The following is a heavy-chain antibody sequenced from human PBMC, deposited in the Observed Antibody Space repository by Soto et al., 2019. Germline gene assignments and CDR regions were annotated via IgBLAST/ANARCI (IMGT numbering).Heavy chain of an antibody. D-gene: IGHD6-13*01. CDR3: ARDSGVSTYYYYYGMDV. Sequence: ELQLVESGGGLVQPGGSLRLSCAASGFSFSTYWMTWVRQAPGKGLEWVANIKQDGSEKYYVDSVKGRFTISRDNAKNSLYLQVNSLRAEDTAVYYCARDSGVSTYYYYYGMDVWGQGTTVTVSS. CDR2: IKQDGSEK. V-gene: IGHV3-7*04. CDR1: GFSFSTYW. J-gene: IGHJ6*02.